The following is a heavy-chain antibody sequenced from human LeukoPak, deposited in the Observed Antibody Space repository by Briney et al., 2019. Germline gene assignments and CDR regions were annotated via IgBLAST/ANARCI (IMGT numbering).Heavy chain of an antibody. Sequence: GSLRLSCAASGFTFSSYGMHWVRQAPGKGLEWVAVISYDGSNKYYADSVKGRFTISRDNSKNTLYLQMNSLRAEDTAVYYCAKARHSSSWYYFDYWGQGTLVTVSS. D-gene: IGHD6-13*01. V-gene: IGHV3-30*18. J-gene: IGHJ4*02. CDR1: GFTFSSYG. CDR2: ISYDGSNK. CDR3: AKARHSSSWYYFDY.